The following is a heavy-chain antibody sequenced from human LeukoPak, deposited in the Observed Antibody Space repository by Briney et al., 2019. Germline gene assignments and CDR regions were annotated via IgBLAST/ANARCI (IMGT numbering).Heavy chain of an antibody. CDR1: GYTFTSYY. Sequence: ASVKVSCKASGYTFTSYYMRWVRQAPGQGLEWMGIINPSGGSTSYAQKFQGRVTMTRDMSTSTVYMELSSLRSEDTAVYYCARGDLATASSSWPYNWFDPWGQGTLVTVSS. D-gene: IGHD6-13*01. CDR2: INPSGGST. CDR3: ARGDLATASSSWPYNWFDP. J-gene: IGHJ5*02. V-gene: IGHV1-46*01.